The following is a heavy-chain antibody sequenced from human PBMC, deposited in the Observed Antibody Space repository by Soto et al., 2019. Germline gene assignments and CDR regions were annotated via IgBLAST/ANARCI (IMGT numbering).Heavy chain of an antibody. Sequence: SETLSLTCAVSGFSISSGYFWGWIRQPPGKGPEWLGSIYHSGTTYYNPSVKGRVTISVDTSKNQFSLKMSSVTAADTAVYYCARDSSGYYWFDPWGQGTLVTSPQ. CDR3: ARDSSGYYWFDP. V-gene: IGHV4-38-2*02. J-gene: IGHJ5*02. CDR1: GFSISSGYF. CDR2: IYHSGTT. D-gene: IGHD3-22*01.